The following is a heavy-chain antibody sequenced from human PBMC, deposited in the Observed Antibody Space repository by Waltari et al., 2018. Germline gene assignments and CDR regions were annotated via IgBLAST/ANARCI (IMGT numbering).Heavy chain of an antibody. CDR1: VFTFSTSA. V-gene: IGHV3-23*01. D-gene: IGHD6-13*01. CDR2: ISGSGGST. CDR3: AKDMRSRGSSSWFFH. Sequence: EVQLLESGGGLVQPGGSLRLSCAASVFTFSTSAMSWVRQAPGKGLEWVSAISGSGGSTYYADSVKGRFTISRDNSKNTLYLQMNSLRAEDTAVYYCAKDMRSRGSSSWFFHWGQGTLVTVSS. J-gene: IGHJ4*02.